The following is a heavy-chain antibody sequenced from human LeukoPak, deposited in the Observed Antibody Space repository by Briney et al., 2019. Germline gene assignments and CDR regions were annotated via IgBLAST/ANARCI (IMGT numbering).Heavy chain of an antibody. D-gene: IGHD5-18*01. J-gene: IGHJ4*02. CDR3: ARGSGGYSYGIDY. Sequence: PSETLSLTCTVSGGSVSRGSYYWSWIRQPPGKGLEWIGYIYYSGSTNYNPSLKSRVTISVDTSKNQFSLKLSSVTAADTAVYYCARGSGGYSYGIDYWGQGTLVTVSS. V-gene: IGHV4-61*01. CDR2: IYYSGST. CDR1: GGSVSRGSYY.